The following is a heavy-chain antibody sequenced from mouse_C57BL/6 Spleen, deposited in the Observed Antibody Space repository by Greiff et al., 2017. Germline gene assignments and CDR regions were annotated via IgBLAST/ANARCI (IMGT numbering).Heavy chain of an antibody. CDR1: GYTFTSYD. Sequence: VQLQQSGPELVKPGASVKLSCKASGYTFTSYDINWVKQRPGQGLEWIGWIYPRDGSNKYNEKFKGKATLTVDTSSSTAYMELHSRTSEDSAVYFCARKTTGFAYWGQGTLVTVSA. CDR3: ARKTTGFAY. V-gene: IGHV1-85*01. J-gene: IGHJ3*01. D-gene: IGHD1-1*01. CDR2: IYPRDGSN.